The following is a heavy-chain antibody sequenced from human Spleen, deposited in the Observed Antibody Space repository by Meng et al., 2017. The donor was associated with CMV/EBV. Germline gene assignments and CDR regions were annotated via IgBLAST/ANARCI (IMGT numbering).Heavy chain of an antibody. CDR2: ISGSGSST. D-gene: IGHD3-3*01. CDR3: AKAWDFWSYYFDC. V-gene: IGHV3-23*01. CDR1: GFTFNNYA. J-gene: IGHJ4*02. Sequence: GESLKISCVGSGFTFNNYAMSWVRQAPGKGLEWVSGISGSGSSTYVADSVRGRFTISRDNSRNTLYLQMNSLRAEDTAVYYCAKAWDFWSYYFDCWGQGTLVTVSS.